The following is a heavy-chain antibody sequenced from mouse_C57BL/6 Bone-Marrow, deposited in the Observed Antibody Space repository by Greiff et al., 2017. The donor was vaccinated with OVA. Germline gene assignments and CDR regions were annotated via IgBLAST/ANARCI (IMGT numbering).Heavy chain of an antibody. J-gene: IGHJ2*01. CDR1: GYTFTSYG. CDR3: EYFDY. Sequence: QVQLQQSGAELARPGASVKLSCKASGYTFTSYGISWVKQRTGQGLEWIGEIYPGSGNTYYNEKFKGKATLTADKSSSTAYMELRSLTSEDSAVYFCEYFDYWGQGTTLTVSS. CDR2: IYPGSGNT. V-gene: IGHV1-81*01.